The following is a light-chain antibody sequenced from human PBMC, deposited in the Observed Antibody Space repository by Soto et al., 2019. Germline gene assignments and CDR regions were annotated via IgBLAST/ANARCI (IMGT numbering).Light chain of an antibody. J-gene: IGLJ2*01. CDR3: STFVGTDVV. V-gene: IGLV2-23*01. CDR2: EGA. CDR1: SSDVGSYNH. Sequence: QPVLTQPASVSGSPGQSITISCTGTSSDVGSYNHVSWYQRHPGKAPKLLIYEGAKRPSGVSNRFSGSKSGNTASLTVSGLQAEDEGDYYCSTFVGTDVVFGGGTKLTVL.